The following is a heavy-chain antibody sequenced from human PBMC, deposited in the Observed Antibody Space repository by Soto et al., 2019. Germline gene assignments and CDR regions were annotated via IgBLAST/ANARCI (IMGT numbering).Heavy chain of an antibody. CDR2: VNPNTGNT. J-gene: IGHJ5*01. CDR1: GYTFRSYD. Sequence: QVQLVQSGAEVKKPGASVKVSCTGSGYTFRSYDIHWVRQATGQGLEWMGWVNPNTGNTGYAQKFQGRVTMTRDMSKSSAYMEVNSPTSEDTAIDYCARAYGAGSFDFWGQGTLVSVSS. D-gene: IGHD3-10*01. CDR3: ARAYGAGSFDF. V-gene: IGHV1-8*01.